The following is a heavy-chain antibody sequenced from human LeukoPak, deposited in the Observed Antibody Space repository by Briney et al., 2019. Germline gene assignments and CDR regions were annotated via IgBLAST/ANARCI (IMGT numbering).Heavy chain of an antibody. J-gene: IGHJ4*02. D-gene: IGHD5-18*01. CDR2: ISPSGGST. Sequence: ASVKVSCKASGYTFTKYYMHWVRQAPGQGLEWMGMISPSGGSTSYAQKFQARVTMTRDTSTSTVYMELRSLRSEDTAVYYCARERETALYYFDYWGQGTLVTVSS. CDR1: GYTFTKYY. V-gene: IGHV1-46*01. CDR3: ARERETALYYFDY.